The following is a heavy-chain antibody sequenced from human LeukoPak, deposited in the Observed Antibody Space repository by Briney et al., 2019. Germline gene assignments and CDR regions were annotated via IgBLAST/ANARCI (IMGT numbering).Heavy chain of an antibody. J-gene: IGHJ4*02. D-gene: IGHD3-16*01. CDR1: GFTFRNYA. CDR2: ISDSGGNT. Sequence: GGSLRLSCAASGFTFRNYAMSWVRQAPGKGLEWVSTISDSGGNTYYADSVRGRFTISRGNSKNTLSLQMNSLRVEDTALYYCAKDLGALTYGEGFWGQGTLVTVSS. CDR3: AKDLGALTYGEGF. V-gene: IGHV3-23*01.